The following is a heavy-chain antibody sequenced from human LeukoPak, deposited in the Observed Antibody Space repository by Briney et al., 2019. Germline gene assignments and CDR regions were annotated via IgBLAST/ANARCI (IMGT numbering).Heavy chain of an antibody. CDR3: ARESYCSSTSCPPDY. J-gene: IGHJ4*02. CDR1: GFTFSRYA. V-gene: IGHV3-30*01. Sequence: GGSLRLSCAASGFTFSRYAMHWVRQAPGKGLEWVAVISYDGSNKYYADSVKGRFTISRDNSKNTLYLQMNSLRAEDTAVYYCARESYCSSTSCPPDYWGQGTLVTVSS. CDR2: ISYDGSNK. D-gene: IGHD2-2*01.